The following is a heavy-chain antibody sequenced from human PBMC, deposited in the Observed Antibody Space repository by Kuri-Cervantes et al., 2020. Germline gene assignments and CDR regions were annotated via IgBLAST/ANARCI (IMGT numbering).Heavy chain of an antibody. CDR1: GYTFTGYY. CDR2: INPNSGGT. D-gene: IGHD6-6*01. J-gene: IGHJ6*02. Sequence: ASVKVSCKASGYTFTGYYMHWVRHAPGQGLEWMGWINPNSGGTNYAQKFQGRVTMTRDTSISTAYMELSRLRSDDTAVYYCARDVPFEYSCSSDHLYYYSGMDVWGQGTTVTVSS. CDR3: ARDVPFEYSCSSDHLYYYSGMDV. V-gene: IGHV1-2*02.